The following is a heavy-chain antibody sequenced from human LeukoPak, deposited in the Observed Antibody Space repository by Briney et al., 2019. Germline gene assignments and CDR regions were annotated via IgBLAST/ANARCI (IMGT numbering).Heavy chain of an antibody. CDR1: GGSISSYY. CDR2: IYYSGST. D-gene: IGHD5-18*01. J-gene: IGHJ4*02. CDR3: ARSYTPMVLDY. V-gene: IGHV4-59*01. Sequence: SETLSLTCTVSGGSISSYYWSWIRQPPEKGLEWIGYIYYSGSTNYNPSLKSRVTISVDTSKNQFSLELSSVTAADTAVYYCARSYTPMVLDYWGQGTLVTVSS.